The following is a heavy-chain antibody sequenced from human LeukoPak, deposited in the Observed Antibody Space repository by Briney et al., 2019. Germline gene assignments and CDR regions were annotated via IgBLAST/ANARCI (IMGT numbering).Heavy chain of an antibody. CDR3: ARDLQWALGY. J-gene: IGHJ4*02. D-gene: IGHD6-19*01. V-gene: IGHV1-18*01. CDR2: ISGYNGNT. CDR1: GYTFTSSG. Sequence: ASVKVSCKASGYTFTSSGITWVRQAPGQGLEWMGWISGYNGNTNCAQKFQDRVTMTTDTSTTTVYMELRSLRSDDTAVYYCARDLQWALGYWGQGTLVTVSS.